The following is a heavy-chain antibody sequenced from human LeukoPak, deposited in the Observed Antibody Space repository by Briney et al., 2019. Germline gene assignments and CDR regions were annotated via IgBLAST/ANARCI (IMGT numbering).Heavy chain of an antibody. CDR3: ASASPSGYSSVYWYFDL. D-gene: IGHD2-15*01. J-gene: IGHJ2*01. V-gene: IGHV4-59*12. Sequence: SETLSLTCTVSGGSINSFYWSWIRRPPGKGLEWIGNVYYSDIYNSGSTKYNPSPTSRVTIADRSRNQVSLKMTSVTSADTAVYYCASASPSGYSSVYWYFDLWGRGALITVSS. CDR1: GGSINSFY. CDR2: VYYSDIYNSGST.